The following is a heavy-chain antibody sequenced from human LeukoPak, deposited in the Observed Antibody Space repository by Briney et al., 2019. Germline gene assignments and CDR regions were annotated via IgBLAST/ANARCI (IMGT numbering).Heavy chain of an antibody. CDR3: ARGVSAGGYFDY. V-gene: IGHV1-69*13. CDR1: GGTFSSYA. D-gene: IGHD2-8*01. J-gene: IGHJ4*02. CDR2: IIPIFGTA. Sequence: SVKVSCKASGGTFSSYAISWVRQAPGQGLEWMGGIIPIFGTANYAQKFQGRVTITADESTSTAYMELSSLRSDDTAVYYCARGVSAGGYFDYWGQGTLVTVSS.